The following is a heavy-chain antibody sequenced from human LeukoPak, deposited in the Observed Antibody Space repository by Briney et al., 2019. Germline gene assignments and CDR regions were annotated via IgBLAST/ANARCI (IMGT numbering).Heavy chain of an antibody. CDR1: GYTFTSYG. J-gene: IGHJ6*02. D-gene: IGHD1-26*01. Sequence: ASVKVSCKASGYTFTSYGISWVRQAPGQGLEWMGWISACNGNTNYAQKLQGRVTMTTDTSTSTAYMELRSLRSDDTAVYYCARDPTPELRTLYYYYGMDVWGQGTTVTVSS. CDR2: ISACNGNT. CDR3: ARDPTPELRTLYYYYGMDV. V-gene: IGHV1-18*01.